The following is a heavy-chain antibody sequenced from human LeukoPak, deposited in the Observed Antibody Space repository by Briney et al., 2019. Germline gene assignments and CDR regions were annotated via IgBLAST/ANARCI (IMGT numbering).Heavy chain of an antibody. Sequence: GGSLRLSCAASGFTFSSYAMSWVRQAPGKGLEWVSAISGSGGSTYYADSVKGRFTISGDSSKNTLYLQMNSLRAEDTAVYYCAKDVSDSSSWSNFDYWGQGTLVTVSS. D-gene: IGHD6-13*01. CDR1: GFTFSSYA. CDR3: AKDVSDSSSWSNFDY. V-gene: IGHV3-23*01. CDR2: ISGSGGST. J-gene: IGHJ4*02.